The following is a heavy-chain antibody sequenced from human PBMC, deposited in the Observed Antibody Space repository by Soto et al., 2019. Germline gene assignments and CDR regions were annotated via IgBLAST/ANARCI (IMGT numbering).Heavy chain of an antibody. D-gene: IGHD6-13*01. CDR1: GGSISSYY. CDR3: AREQTGYSSSWYRWFDH. V-gene: IGHV4-59*01. J-gene: IGHJ5*02. CDR2: IYYSGST. Sequence: QVQLQESGPGLVKPSETLSLTCTVSGGSISSYYWSWIRQPPGKGLEWIGYIYYSGSTNYNPSLKSRFTISGDTPKNQFSLKLSSVTAADTAVYYCAREQTGYSSSWYRWFDHWGQGTLVPVSS.